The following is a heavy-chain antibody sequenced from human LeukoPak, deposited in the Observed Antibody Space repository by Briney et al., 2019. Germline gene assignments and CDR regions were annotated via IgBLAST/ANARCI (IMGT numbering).Heavy chain of an antibody. CDR2: IRYDGSDK. Sequence: GGSLRLSCAASGFTFSRFGMQWVRQAPGKGLEWVAFIRYDGSDKYYADFVRGRFTISRDNSKDTLYLQMNSLRAEDTAVYYCAKTPGGSSDYWGQGTLVTVSS. CDR3: AKTPGGSSDY. D-gene: IGHD2-15*01. V-gene: IGHV3-30*02. J-gene: IGHJ4*02. CDR1: GFTFSRFG.